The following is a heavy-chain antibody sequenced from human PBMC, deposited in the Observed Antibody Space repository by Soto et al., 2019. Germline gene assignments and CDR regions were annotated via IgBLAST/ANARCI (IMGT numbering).Heavy chain of an antibody. V-gene: IGHV1-18*01. Sequence: ASVKVSCKASGYTFGSYGVSWVRQAPGQGLEWMAWIGVYNGNTNYAQNFHDRITMTTDTSTSTAYMELRSLTSDDTAVYFCARAWDSYYFDYWGQGTLVTVSS. D-gene: IGHD1-26*01. CDR3: ARAWDSYYFDY. J-gene: IGHJ4*02. CDR1: GYTFGSYG. CDR2: IGVYNGNT.